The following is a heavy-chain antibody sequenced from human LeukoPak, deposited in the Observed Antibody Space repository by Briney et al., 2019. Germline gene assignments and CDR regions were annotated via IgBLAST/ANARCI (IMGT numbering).Heavy chain of an antibody. D-gene: IGHD3-22*01. CDR3: ARVNFPERNTYYYDSSGSNFDY. CDR2: VYYSGST. CDR1: GGSISSSSYY. V-gene: IGHV4-39*01. Sequence: SETLSLTCTVSGGSISSSSYYWGWIRQPPGKGLEWIGNVYYSGSTYYNPSLKSRVTISVDTSRNQFSLKLTSVTAADTAVYYCARVNFPERNTYYYDSSGSNFDYWGQGTLVTVSS. J-gene: IGHJ4*02.